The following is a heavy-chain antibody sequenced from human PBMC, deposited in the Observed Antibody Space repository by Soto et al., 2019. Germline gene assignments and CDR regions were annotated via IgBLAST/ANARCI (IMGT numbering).Heavy chain of an antibody. D-gene: IGHD6-6*01. J-gene: IGHJ6*02. CDR1: GFTFSSYA. V-gene: IGHV3-23*01. CDR3: AKLSSERYYGMDV. CDR2: ISGSGGST. Sequence: GGSLRLSCEASGFTFSSYAMSWVRQAPGKGLEWVSAISGSGGSTYYADSVKGRFTISRDNSKNTLYLQMNSLRAEDTAVYYCAKLSSERYYGMDVWGQGTTVTVSS.